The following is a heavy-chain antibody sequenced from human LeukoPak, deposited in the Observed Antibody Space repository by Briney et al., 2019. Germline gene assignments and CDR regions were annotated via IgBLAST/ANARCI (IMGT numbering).Heavy chain of an antibody. CDR1: GYTFTSYY. D-gene: IGHD6-19*01. CDR3: ARALSGWYDAFDI. J-gene: IGHJ3*02. Sequence: ASVKVSCKASGYTFTSYYMHWVRQAPRQGLEWMGIINPSGGSTSYAQKFQGRVTMTRDTSTSTVYMELSSLRSEDTAVYYCARALSGWYDAFDIWGQGTMVTVSS. V-gene: IGHV1-46*01. CDR2: INPSGGST.